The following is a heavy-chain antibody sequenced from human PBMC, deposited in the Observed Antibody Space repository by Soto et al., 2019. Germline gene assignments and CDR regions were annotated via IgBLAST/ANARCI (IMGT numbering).Heavy chain of an antibody. J-gene: IGHJ6*02. CDR1: GFSVSSNY. V-gene: IGHV3-53*04. CDR3: ERDVRDYGDHRGGMDV. Sequence: GGSLGLSCAAYGFSVSSNYMSWVRQAPGKGLEWVSVIYSGGSTYYADSVKGRFTISRHNSKNTLYLQMNSLRAEDTAVYYCERDVRDYGDHRGGMDVWGQGTTVTVYS. D-gene: IGHD4-17*01. CDR2: IYSGGST.